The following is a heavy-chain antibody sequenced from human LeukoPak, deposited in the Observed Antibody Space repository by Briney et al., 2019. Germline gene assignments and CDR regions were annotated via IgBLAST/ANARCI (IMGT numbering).Heavy chain of an antibody. D-gene: IGHD3-10*01. Sequence: SVKVSRKASGGTFSSYAISWVRQAPGQGLEWMGGIIPIFGTANYAQKFQGRVTITTDESTSKDSMELRSQRSESTDAYYCASLAQGYNGSGSYPGHWGQGTLVTVSS. V-gene: IGHV1-69*05. CDR1: GGTFSSYA. CDR2: IIPIFGTA. CDR3: ASLAQGYNGSGSYPGH. J-gene: IGHJ4*02.